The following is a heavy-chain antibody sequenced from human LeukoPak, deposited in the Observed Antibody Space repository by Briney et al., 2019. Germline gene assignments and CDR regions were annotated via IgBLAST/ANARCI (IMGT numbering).Heavy chain of an antibody. D-gene: IGHD5-24*01. J-gene: IGHJ3*01. Sequence: GGSLRLSCAASGFNFRDAAMTWVRQAPGKGLEWVSLISFSGDNSYYADSVEGRFTIPRDNSKNTLSLQMNSLRVEDTAIYYCAKDIQLSTWGLGTMVTVSS. CDR2: ISFSGDNS. CDR1: GFNFRDAA. V-gene: IGHV3-23*01. CDR3: AKDIQLST.